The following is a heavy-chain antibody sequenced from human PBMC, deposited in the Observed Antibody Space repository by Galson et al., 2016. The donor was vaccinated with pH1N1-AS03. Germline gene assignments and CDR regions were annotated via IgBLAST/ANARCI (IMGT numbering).Heavy chain of an antibody. V-gene: IGHV4-59*01. Sequence: SETLSLTCTVSGGSISNYYWGWIRQPPGSTNYNPSLKSRATISVDTSKSQFSLKLSSVTAADTAVYYCARADYSQYGPLMIDYWGQGALVTVSS. J-gene: IGHJ4*02. CDR1: GGSISNYY. CDR2: T. CDR3: ARADYSQYGPLMIDY. D-gene: IGHD2-15*01.